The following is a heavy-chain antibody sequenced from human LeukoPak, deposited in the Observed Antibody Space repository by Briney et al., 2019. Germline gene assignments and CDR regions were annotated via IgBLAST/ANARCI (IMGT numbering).Heavy chain of an antibody. J-gene: IGHJ5*02. CDR1: EGTFSSYA. CDR3: ARGGVVVVPAEGHNWFDP. Sequence: ASVKVSCKASEGTFSSYAISWVRQAPGQGLEWMGWISAYNGNTNYAQKLQGRVTMTTDTSTSTAYMELRSLRSDDTAVYYCARGGVVVVPAEGHNWFDPWGQGTLVTVSS. D-gene: IGHD2-2*01. V-gene: IGHV1-18*01. CDR2: ISAYNGNT.